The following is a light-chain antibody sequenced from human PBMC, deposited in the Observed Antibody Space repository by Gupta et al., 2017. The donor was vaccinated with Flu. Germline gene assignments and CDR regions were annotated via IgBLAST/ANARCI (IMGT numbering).Light chain of an antibody. CDR2: GAS. J-gene: IGKJ4*01. V-gene: IGKV3-15*01. CDR3: QQYTKGPLT. CDR1: QGVSSN. Sequence: EIVVTQFPVTLSVSPGERATLSCRASQGVSSNVAWYQHKPGQPPRLLISGASTRATGIPTRFSGSGSGTEFTLTINSLQSEDSAVYYCQQYTKGPLTFGGGTKVEI.